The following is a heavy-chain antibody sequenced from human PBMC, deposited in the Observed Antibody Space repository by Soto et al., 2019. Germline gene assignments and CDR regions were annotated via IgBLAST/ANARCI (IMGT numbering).Heavy chain of an antibody. CDR3: AKGLYSGSYFDY. Sequence: GGSLRLSCAASGFTFSSYAMTWVRQAPGKGLEWVSAISGSGGRTYYADSVKGQFTISRDNSKNTLYLQMNSLRAEDTAVYYCAKGLYSGSYFDYWGQGTLVTVSS. J-gene: IGHJ4*02. CDR1: GFTFSSYA. CDR2: ISGSGGRT. V-gene: IGHV3-23*01. D-gene: IGHD1-26*01.